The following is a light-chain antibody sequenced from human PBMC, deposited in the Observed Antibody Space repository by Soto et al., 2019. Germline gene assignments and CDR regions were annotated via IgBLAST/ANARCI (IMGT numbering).Light chain of an antibody. J-gene: IGKJ2*01. V-gene: IGKV1-39*01. CDR3: QQTYNTPYT. Sequence: IHMTQSPSSLSASVGDRVTIICRASRRITTYLNWYQQKPGEAPKLLISTSGTLQRGVPSRFTGSGSGTDFTLTITGLQPADFATYFCQQTYNTPYTFGQGTKLEIK. CDR2: TSG. CDR1: RRITTY.